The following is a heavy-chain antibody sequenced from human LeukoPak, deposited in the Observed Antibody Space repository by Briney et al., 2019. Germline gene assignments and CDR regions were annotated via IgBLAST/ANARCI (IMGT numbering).Heavy chain of an antibody. CDR1: GFTFDDYA. J-gene: IGHJ4*02. V-gene: IGHV3-43D*03. CDR2: ISWDGDVT. D-gene: IGHD4-23*01. CDR3: AKEGSDSGGQTLEN. Sequence: GGSLRLSCAASGFTFDDYAMHWVRQAPGKGLEWVSVISWDGDVTFYADSVEGRFTISRDNRKNSLYLQMNGLGAEDTALYYCAKEGSDSGGQTLENWGQGTLVTVST.